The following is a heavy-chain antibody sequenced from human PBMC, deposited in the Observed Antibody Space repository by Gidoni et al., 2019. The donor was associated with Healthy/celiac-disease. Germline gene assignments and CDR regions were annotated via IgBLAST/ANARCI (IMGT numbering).Heavy chain of an antibody. CDR1: GFIFSDFY. CDR3: ARQPYYGVDY. Sequence: QVHLVESGGGLVKPGGSLRLSCAASGFIFSDFYMTWIRQAPGKGLEWVSYITGSGKTIYYADSVKGRFTISRDNAKNSLYLQMNSLRAEDTAVYYCARQPYYGVDYWGQGTLVTVSS. CDR2: ITGSGKTI. J-gene: IGHJ4*02. V-gene: IGHV3-11*01. D-gene: IGHD1-26*01.